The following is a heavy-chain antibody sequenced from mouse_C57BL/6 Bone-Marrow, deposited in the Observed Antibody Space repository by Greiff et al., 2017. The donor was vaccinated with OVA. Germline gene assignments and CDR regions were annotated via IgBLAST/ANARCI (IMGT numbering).Heavy chain of an antibody. Sequence: QVQLQQPGAGLVKPGASVKLSCKASGYTFTSYWITWVKQRPGQGLEWIGDIYPGSGSTNYNEKFKSKDTLTVDTSSSTAYMQRSSLTSEDSAVYDGAVDGYDEAMDYWGQGTSVTVAS. CDR1: GYTFTSYW. CDR2: IYPGSGST. D-gene: IGHD2-2*01. J-gene: IGHJ4*01. CDR3: AVDGYDEAMDY. V-gene: IGHV1-55*01.